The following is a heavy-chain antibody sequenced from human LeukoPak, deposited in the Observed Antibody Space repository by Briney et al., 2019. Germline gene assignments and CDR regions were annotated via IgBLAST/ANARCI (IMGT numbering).Heavy chain of an antibody. CDR1: GFTFNNHW. D-gene: IGHD2-8*02. CDR2: INNDGRST. J-gene: IGHJ4*02. Sequence: GGSLRLSCAASGFTFNNHWMHWVRHAPGKGLVWVSRINNDGRSTAYADSVKGRFNISRDNAKNTVYLQLNSLRAEDTGVYYCARDLLSCTGGYCAMVYWGQGTLVTVSS. CDR3: ARDLLSCTGGYCAMVY. V-gene: IGHV3-74*01.